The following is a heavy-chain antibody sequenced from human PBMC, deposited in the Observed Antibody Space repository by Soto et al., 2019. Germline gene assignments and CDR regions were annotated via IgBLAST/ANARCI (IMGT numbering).Heavy chain of an antibody. CDR2: INPNSGGT. V-gene: IGHV1-2*02. CDR3: ARLAGYSSGWYSGYYFDY. Sequence: ASVKVSCKASGYTFTGYYMHWVRQAPGQGLEWMGWINPNSGGTNYAQKFQGRVTMTRDTSISTAYMELSRLRSDDTAVYYCARLAGYSSGWYSGYYFDYWGQGTLVTVSS. D-gene: IGHD6-19*01. CDR1: GYTFTGYY. J-gene: IGHJ4*02.